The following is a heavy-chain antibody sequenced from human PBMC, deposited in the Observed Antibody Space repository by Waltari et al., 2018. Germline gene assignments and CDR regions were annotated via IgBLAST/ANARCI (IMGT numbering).Heavy chain of an antibody. CDR3: ARRTGLSSSSWYYFDY. CDR1: GGSITTYY. Sequence: QVQLQESGPGLVKPSETLSLTCTVSGGSITTYYCSWIRQPPGKGLEWIGYIYYTGSTNYNPSLKSRVTMSVDTSKNQFSLKLRSVTAADTAVYYCARRTGLSSSSWYYFDYWGQGTLVTVSS. CDR2: IYYTGST. D-gene: IGHD6-13*01. V-gene: IGHV4-59*08. J-gene: IGHJ4*02.